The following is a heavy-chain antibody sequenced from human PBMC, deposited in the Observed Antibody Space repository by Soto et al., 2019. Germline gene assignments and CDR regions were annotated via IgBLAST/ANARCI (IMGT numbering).Heavy chain of an antibody. Sequence: QITLKESGPTLVKPTQTLTLTCTFSGFSLSTSGVGVGWIRQPPGKALEWLALIYWDDDRRYSPSLKSMLTITKATSKNQLVLTMTNMDPVDTATYYCAHTALVGVIALFDYWGQGTLVTVSS. J-gene: IGHJ4*02. V-gene: IGHV2-5*02. CDR2: IYWDDDR. D-gene: IGHD3-16*02. CDR3: AHTALVGVIALFDY. CDR1: GFSLSTSGVG.